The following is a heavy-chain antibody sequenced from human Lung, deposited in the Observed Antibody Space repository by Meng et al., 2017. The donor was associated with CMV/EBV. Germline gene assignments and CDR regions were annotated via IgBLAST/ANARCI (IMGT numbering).Heavy chain of an antibody. CDR3: ASFDHIPRRNYFDY. J-gene: IGHJ4*02. CDR1: GGSMSSGNYY. Sequence: QVQLQESGPGLVEPSQTLSLTCTVSGGSMSSGNYYWSWIRQPPGKGLEWIGYIHHSGSAYYNPSLKSRVSISVDKSKNQFSLNLNSMTAADTAVYYCASFDHIPRRNYFDYWGQGTLVTVSS. D-gene: IGHD2-21*01. CDR2: IHHSGSA. V-gene: IGHV4-30-4*01.